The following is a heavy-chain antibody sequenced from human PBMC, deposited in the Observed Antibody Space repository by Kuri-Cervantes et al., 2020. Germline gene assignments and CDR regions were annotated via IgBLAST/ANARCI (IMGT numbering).Heavy chain of an antibody. D-gene: IGHD2-15*01. V-gene: IGHV3-30-3*01. J-gene: IGHJ6*02. CDR1: GFTFSSYA. CDR2: ISYDGSNK. Sequence: GESLKISCAASGFTFSSYAMHWVRQAPGKGLEWVAVISYDGSNKYYADSVKGRFTISRDNSKNTLYLQMNSLRAEDTAVYYCARGTVVVAATPVYYYYYGMDVWGQGTTVTVSS. CDR3: ARGTVVVAATPVYYYYYGMDV.